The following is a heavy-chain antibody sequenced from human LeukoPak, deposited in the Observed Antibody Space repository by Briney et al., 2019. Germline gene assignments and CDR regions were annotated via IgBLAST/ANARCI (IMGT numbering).Heavy chain of an antibody. CDR1: GFTFSSYA. CDR2: ISGSGGST. V-gene: IGHV3-23*01. J-gene: IGHJ4*02. D-gene: IGHD6-19*01. Sequence: GGSLRLSCAASGFTFSSYAMSWVRQAPGKGLEWVSAISGSGGSTYYADSVKGRFTISRDNSKNTLYLRMNSLRAEDTAVYYCAKEGIEAVAGRRPGILFAYWGQGTLVTVSS. CDR3: AKEGIEAVAGRRPGILFAY.